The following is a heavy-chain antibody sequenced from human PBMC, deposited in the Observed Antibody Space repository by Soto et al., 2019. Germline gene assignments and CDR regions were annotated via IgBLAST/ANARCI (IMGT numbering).Heavy chain of an antibody. CDR2: IYYSGST. V-gene: IGHV4-31*03. J-gene: IGHJ4*02. CDR3: ARNPRGLRLLDY. Sequence: SETLSLTCTVSGGSISSGGYYWSWIRQHPGKGLEWIGYIYYSGSTYYNPSLKSRVTISVDTSKNQFSLKLSSVTAADTAVYYCARNPRGLRLLDYWGQGTLVTVSS. D-gene: IGHD5-12*01. CDR1: GGSISSGGYY.